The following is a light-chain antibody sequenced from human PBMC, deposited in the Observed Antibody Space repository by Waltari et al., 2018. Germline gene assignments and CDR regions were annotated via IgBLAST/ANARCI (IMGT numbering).Light chain of an antibody. V-gene: IGLV2-23*01. J-gene: IGLJ2*01. CDR1: SSDVGSHNI. CDR2: EGS. CDR3: CSYAGSYVV. Sequence: QSALTQPASVSGSPGQSITISCTGTSSDVGSHNIVSWYQQHPGKAPKLMIYEGSKRPSGVSNRFSGSKSGNTASLTISGLQAEDEADYYCCSYAGSYVVFGGGTKLTVL.